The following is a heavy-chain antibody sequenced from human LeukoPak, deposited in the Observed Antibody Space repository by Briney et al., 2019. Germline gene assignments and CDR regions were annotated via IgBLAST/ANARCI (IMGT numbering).Heavy chain of an antibody. D-gene: IGHD3-3*01. V-gene: IGHV1-2*02. J-gene: IGHJ5*02. CDR3: ARDQPLSEYVLRFLEWWGFDP. Sequence: ASVKVSCKASGYTFTGCYMHWVRQAPGQGLEWMGWINPNSGGTNYAQKFQGRVTMTRDTSISTAYMELSRLRSDDTAVYYRARDQPLSEYVLRFLEWWGFDPWGQGTLVTVSS. CDR2: INPNSGGT. CDR1: GYTFTGCY.